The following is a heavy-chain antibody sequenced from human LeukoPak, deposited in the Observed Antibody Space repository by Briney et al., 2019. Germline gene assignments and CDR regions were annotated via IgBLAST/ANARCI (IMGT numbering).Heavy chain of an antibody. V-gene: IGHV3-15*01. D-gene: IGHD2-2*01. Sequence: PGGSLRLSCAASGFTFSNAWMSWVRQAPGKGLEWVGRIKSKTDGGTTDYAAPVKGRFTISRDDSKNTLYLQMNSLKTEDTAVYYCTTDARGGNFIVVVPAAMYWGQGTLVTVSS. CDR1: GFTFSNAW. J-gene: IGHJ4*02. CDR3: TTDARGGNFIVVVPAAMY. CDR2: IKSKTDGGTT.